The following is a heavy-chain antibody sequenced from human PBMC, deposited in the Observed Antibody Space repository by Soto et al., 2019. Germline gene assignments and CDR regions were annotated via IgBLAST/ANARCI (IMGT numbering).Heavy chain of an antibody. CDR3: GRDQGRYCSSTSCYGPAFDI. CDR1: GGSISSYY. D-gene: IGHD2-2*01. CDR2: IYYSGST. V-gene: IGHV4-59*12. J-gene: IGHJ3*02. Sequence: SETLSLTCTVSGGSISSYYWSWIRQPPGKGLEWIGYIYYSGSTNYNPSLKSRVTISVDTSKNQFSLKLSSVTAADTAVYYCGRDQGRYCSSTSCYGPAFDIWGQGTMVTVSS.